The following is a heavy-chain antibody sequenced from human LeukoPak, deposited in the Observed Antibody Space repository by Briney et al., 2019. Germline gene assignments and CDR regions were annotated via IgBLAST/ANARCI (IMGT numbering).Heavy chain of an antibody. CDR1: GFTFSSYE. CDR3: ARDRNTDFWSGYYTNYFDY. J-gene: IGHJ4*02. Sequence: PGGSLRLSCAASGFTFSSYEMNWVRQAPGKGLEWVANIKSDGSEKCYVDSVKGRFTISRDNANKSLYLQMNSLRAEDTAVYYCARDRNTDFWSGYYTNYFDYWGQGTLVTVSS. CDR2: IKSDGSEK. V-gene: IGHV3-7*01. D-gene: IGHD3-3*01.